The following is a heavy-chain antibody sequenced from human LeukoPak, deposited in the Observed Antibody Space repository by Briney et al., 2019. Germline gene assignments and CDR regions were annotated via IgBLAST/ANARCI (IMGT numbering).Heavy chain of an antibody. J-gene: IGHJ4*02. CDR1: GFTFSSYS. Sequence: GGSLRLSCAASGFTFSSYSMNWVRQAPGKGLEWVSYISSSSSTIYYADSVKGRFTISRDNAKNSLYLQMNSLRAEDTAVYYCAREFSGHFDYWGQGTLVTVSS. V-gene: IGHV3-48*01. CDR2: ISSSSSTI. D-gene: IGHD6-19*01. CDR3: AREFSGHFDY.